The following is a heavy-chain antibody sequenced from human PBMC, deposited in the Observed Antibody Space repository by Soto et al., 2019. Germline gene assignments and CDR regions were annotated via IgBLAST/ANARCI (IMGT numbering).Heavy chain of an antibody. D-gene: IGHD2-2*01. J-gene: IGHJ4*01. Sequence: SETLSLTCTDSSGSISGYSWTWSRQPPRKGLEWIGYIYKSGSTTYNPSLKSRVTMSVDTSKSQLSLKVTSVTAADTAVYYCARGVPNCSSSCYFDYWSHGALVTVSS. V-gene: IGHV4-59*01. CDR2: IYKSGST. CDR1: SGSISGYS. CDR3: ARGVPNCSSSCYFDY.